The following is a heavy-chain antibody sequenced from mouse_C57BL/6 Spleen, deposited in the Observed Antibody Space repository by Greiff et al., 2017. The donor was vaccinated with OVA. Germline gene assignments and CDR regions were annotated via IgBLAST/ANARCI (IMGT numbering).Heavy chain of an antibody. J-gene: IGHJ4*01. D-gene: IGHD4-1*01. Sequence: VKLMESGAELARPGASVKMSCKASGYTFTSYTMHWVKQRPGQGLEWIGYINPSSGYTKYNQKFKDKATLTADKSSSTAYMQLSSLTSEDSAVYYCARWGLGNYYAMDYWGQGTSVTVSS. CDR2: INPSSGYT. CDR3: ARWGLGNYYAMDY. V-gene: IGHV1-4*01. CDR1: GYTFTSYT.